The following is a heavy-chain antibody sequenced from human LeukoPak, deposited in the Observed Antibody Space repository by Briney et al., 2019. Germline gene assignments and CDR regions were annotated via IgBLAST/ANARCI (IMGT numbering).Heavy chain of an antibody. J-gene: IGHJ4*02. D-gene: IGHD2/OR15-2a*01. V-gene: IGHV3-23*01. Sequence: GGSLRLSCAASGFNFRYYAMTWVRQAPGKGLECVSGISEGADITYYGGSVKGRFTISRDNFKNTLYLQMNSLRAEDTAVYYCAKQNSRGFDYWGQGTLVTVSS. CDR2: ISEGADIT. CDR3: AKQNSRGFDY. CDR1: GFNFRYYA.